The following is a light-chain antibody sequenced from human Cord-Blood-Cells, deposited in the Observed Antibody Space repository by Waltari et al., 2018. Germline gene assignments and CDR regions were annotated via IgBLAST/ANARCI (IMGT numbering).Light chain of an antibody. J-gene: IGKJ4*01. CDR2: WAS. V-gene: IGKV4-1*01. CDR3: QQYYSTPPLT. CDR1: QSVLYSSNNKNY. Sequence: DIVMIQSPDSLAVSLGERATINCKSSQSVLYSSNNKNYLAWYQQKPGQPPKLLIYWASTRESGVPDRFSGSGSGTDFTLTISSQQAEDVAVYYCQQYYSTPPLTFGGGTKVEIK.